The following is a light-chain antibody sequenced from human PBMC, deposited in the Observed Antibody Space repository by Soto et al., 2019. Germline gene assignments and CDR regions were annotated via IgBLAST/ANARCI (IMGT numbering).Light chain of an antibody. V-gene: IGKV3-20*01. J-gene: IGKJ1*01. CDR2: DSS. CDR3: QQYGSPPQWT. Sequence: EFVLRKSACTLSLSPGERATLSCRASQTVDSTYLAWYQQKPGQAPRLLIYDSSSRAPGIPDRFSGSGSGTDFTLSISRLEPEDFAVYYRQQYGSPPQWTFGQGTKVDIK. CDR1: QTVDSTY.